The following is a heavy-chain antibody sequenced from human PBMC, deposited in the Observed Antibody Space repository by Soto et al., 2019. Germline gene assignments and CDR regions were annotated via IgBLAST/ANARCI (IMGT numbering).Heavy chain of an antibody. CDR3: AKGYGSTLGATFFDS. D-gene: IGHD1-26*01. J-gene: IGHJ4*02. V-gene: IGHV3-23*01. Sequence: EVQLLESGGNLVQPGGSLRLSCAVSGFTFSNYAMNWVRQAPGKGLEWVSTISGGAGSKNYADSVKGRFTVSRDNSQNTLYLQMNSLRADYTAVYYCAKGYGSTLGATFFDSWGQGTLVTVSS. CDR2: ISGGAGSK. CDR1: GFTFSNYA.